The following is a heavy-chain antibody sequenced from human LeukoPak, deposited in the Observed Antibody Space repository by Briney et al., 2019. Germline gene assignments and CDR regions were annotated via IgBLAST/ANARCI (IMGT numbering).Heavy chain of an antibody. CDR1: GFTFSSYW. Sequence: HPGGTLRLSGAASGFTFSSYWLSWLRQAPGKGREWVANIKQDGSDKYYVDSVKGRFTISRDNAKNSLYLQMNSLRAEDTAVYYCARDHGLRLGELYKADWGQGTLVTVSS. CDR2: IKQDGSDK. V-gene: IGHV3-7*01. CDR3: ARDHGLRLGELYKAD. J-gene: IGHJ4*02. D-gene: IGHD3-16*01.